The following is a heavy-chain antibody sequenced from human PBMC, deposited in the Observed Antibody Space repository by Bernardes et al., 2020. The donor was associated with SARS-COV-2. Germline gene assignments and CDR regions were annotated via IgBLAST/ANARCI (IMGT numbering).Heavy chain of an antibody. CDR2: ISYDGSDQ. Sequence: GGSLRLSCAASGFTFSSYGMHWVRQAPGKGLEWVAVISYDGSDQYYADSVKGRFTISRDKSKNTLYLQMNSLRAEDTAVYYCAKDLVVAADTTYYFYYGVDVWGQGTTVTVSS. V-gene: IGHV3-30*18. D-gene: IGHD2-15*01. CDR3: AKDLVVAADTTYYFYYGVDV. J-gene: IGHJ6*02. CDR1: GFTFSSYG.